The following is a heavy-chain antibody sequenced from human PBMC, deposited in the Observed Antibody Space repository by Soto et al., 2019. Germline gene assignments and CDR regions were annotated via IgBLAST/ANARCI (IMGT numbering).Heavy chain of an antibody. D-gene: IGHD3-10*01. CDR1: GFTFSSYA. CDR3: AKDYRSVYYGSGSPFFDYYYYMDV. V-gene: IGHV3-23*01. J-gene: IGHJ6*03. Sequence: PGGSLRLSCAASGFTFSSYAMSWARQAPGKGLEWVSAISGSGGSTYYADSVKGRFTISRDNSKNTLYLQMNSLRAEDTAVYYCAKDYRSVYYGSGSPFFDYYYYMDVWGKGTTVTVSS. CDR2: ISGSGGST.